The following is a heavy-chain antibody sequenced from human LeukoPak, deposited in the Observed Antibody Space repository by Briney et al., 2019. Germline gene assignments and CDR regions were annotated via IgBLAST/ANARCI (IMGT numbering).Heavy chain of an antibody. CDR1: GGSFSGYY. CDR3: ARRGHASSWSFDY. Sequence: SETLSLTCAVYGGSFSGYYWSWIRQPPGKGLEWIGYIYYSGSTKYNPSLKSRVTISVDTSKNQFSLKLSSVTAADTAVYYCARRGHASSWSFDYWGQGTLVTVSS. CDR2: IYYSGST. J-gene: IGHJ4*02. V-gene: IGHV4-59*08. D-gene: IGHD6-13*01.